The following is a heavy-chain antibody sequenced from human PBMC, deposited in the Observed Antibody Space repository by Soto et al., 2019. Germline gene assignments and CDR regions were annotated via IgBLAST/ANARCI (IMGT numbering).Heavy chain of an antibody. J-gene: IGHJ5*02. V-gene: IGHV4-39*01. CDR1: GGSISSSSYY. CDR2: IYYSGST. D-gene: IGHD2-15*01. CDR3: ARHPRRAVVANLLNWFDP. Sequence: QLQLQESGPGLVKPSETLSLTCTVSGGSISSSSYYWGWIRQPPGKGLEWIGSIYYSGSTYYNPSLKSRVTISVDTSKNQFSLKLSSVTAADTAVYYCARHPRRAVVANLLNWFDPWGQGTLVTVSS.